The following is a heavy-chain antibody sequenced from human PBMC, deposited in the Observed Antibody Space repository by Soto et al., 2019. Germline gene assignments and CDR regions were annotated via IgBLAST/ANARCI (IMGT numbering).Heavy chain of an antibody. V-gene: IGHV1-18*01. CDR1: GDTFTSYG. CDR3: ARSAGDIGCRRTCCYLGNHDYEHCVHGTRFD. CDR2: ISAYNGNT. D-gene: IGHD2-2*01. J-gene: IGHJ5*01. Sequence: AAVKDSCKASGDTFTSYGISVVRHAPGQGLEWMGWISAYNGNTNYAQKLQGRVTMTTDTSTSTAYMELRSLRSDDTAVYYCARSAGDIGCRRTCCYLGNHDYEHCVHGTRFD.